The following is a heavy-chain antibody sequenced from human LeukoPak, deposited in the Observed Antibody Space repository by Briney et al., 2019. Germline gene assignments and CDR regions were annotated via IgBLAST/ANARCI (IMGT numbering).Heavy chain of an antibody. Sequence: GGSLRLSCAASGFTFSSYAMSWVRQAPGKGLEWVSAISGSGGSTYYADSVNGRFTISRDNSKNTLYLQMNSLRAEDTAVYYCAKASEQWLVLGPGDFDYWGQGTLVTVSS. V-gene: IGHV3-23*01. J-gene: IGHJ4*02. CDR3: AKASEQWLVLGPGDFDY. CDR2: ISGSGGST. CDR1: GFTFSSYA. D-gene: IGHD6-19*01.